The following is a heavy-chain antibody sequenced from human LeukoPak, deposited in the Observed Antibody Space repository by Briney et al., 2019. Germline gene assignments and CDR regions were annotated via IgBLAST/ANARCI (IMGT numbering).Heavy chain of an antibody. V-gene: IGHV3-23*01. J-gene: IGHJ4*02. Sequence: PGGSLRLSCAASGFTFSSYAMSWVRQAPGKGLEWVSAISGSGGSTYYADSVKGRFTISRDNSKNSLYLQMNSLRAEDTAVYYCASWSGYYDSSGYYRDFDYWGQGTLVTVSS. CDR3: ASWSGYYDSSGYYRDFDY. CDR2: ISGSGGST. D-gene: IGHD3-22*01. CDR1: GFTFSSYA.